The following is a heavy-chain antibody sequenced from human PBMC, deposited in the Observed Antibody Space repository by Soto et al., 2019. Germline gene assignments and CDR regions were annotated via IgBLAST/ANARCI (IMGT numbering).Heavy chain of an antibody. Sequence: PGESLKISCQCSGYTFSNFWIGWVRQLPGKGLEWMGIIYPGDHETRYSPSFHGKVTISADKSINTAYLQWNSLEASDTAFYFCARSPHSSPYFDYWGQGALVTVS. CDR3: ARSPHSSPYFDY. V-gene: IGHV5-51*01. J-gene: IGHJ4*02. D-gene: IGHD6-13*01. CDR2: IYPGDHET. CDR1: GYTFSNFW.